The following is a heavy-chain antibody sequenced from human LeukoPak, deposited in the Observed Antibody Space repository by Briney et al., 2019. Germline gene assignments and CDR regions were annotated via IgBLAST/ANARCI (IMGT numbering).Heavy chain of an antibody. Sequence: SVKVSCKASGGTFSNYAISWVRQAPGQGLEWLGGIIPMFGTAKYAQKFQGRVTITTDESTTTAHMELISLRFEDTAVYYCLRRQALRGRHRAFDPWGQGTLVTVTS. CDR3: LRRQALRGRHRAFDP. CDR2: IIPMFGTA. CDR1: GGTFSNYA. V-gene: IGHV1-69*05. D-gene: IGHD6-25*01. J-gene: IGHJ5*02.